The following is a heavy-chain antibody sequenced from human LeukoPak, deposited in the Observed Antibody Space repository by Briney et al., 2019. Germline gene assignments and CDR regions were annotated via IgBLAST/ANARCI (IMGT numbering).Heavy chain of an antibody. CDR1: GGSISSYY. Sequence: PSETLSLTCTVSGGSISSYYWSWIRQPPGKGLEWIGSIHYSGSTNYNPSLKSRVTISVDTSKNQFSLKLSSVTAADTAVYYCARRAEQQLVTINWFDPWGQGTLVTVSS. CDR2: IHYSGST. D-gene: IGHD6-13*01. J-gene: IGHJ5*02. V-gene: IGHV4-59*12. CDR3: ARRAEQQLVTINWFDP.